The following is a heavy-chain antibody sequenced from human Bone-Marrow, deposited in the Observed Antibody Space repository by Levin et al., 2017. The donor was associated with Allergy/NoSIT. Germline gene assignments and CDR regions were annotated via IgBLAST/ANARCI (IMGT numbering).Heavy chain of an antibody. CDR3: AKERDWRGGNSDGYFDY. CDR2: ISGSGDST. CDR1: GFSFANSA. J-gene: IGHJ4*02. V-gene: IGHV3-23*01. D-gene: IGHD2-15*01. Sequence: LSLTCAASGFSFANSAMSWVRPAPGKGLEWVSVISGSGDSTYYADSVKGRFTISRDQSTNTLYLQMNTLRAEDTALYFCAKERDWRGGNSDGYFDYWGQGALVTVSS.